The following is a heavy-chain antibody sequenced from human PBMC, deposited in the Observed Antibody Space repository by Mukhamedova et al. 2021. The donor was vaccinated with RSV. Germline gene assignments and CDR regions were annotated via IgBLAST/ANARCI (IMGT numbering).Heavy chain of an antibody. CDR3: ARGYYNETSGYLYYYVMDV. CDR2: SGTTT. Sequence: SGTTTYYADSVKGRFTISRDNSKNTLYLQMNSLRAEDTAVYYCARGYYNETSGYLYYYVMDVWGQGTTVTVSS. J-gene: IGHJ6*02. D-gene: IGHD3-22*01. V-gene: IGHV3-23*01.